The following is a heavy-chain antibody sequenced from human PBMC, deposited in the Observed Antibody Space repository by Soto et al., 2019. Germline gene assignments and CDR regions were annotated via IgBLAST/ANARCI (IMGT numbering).Heavy chain of an antibody. CDR1: GYTFTSYG. V-gene: IGHV1-18*01. CDR2: ISSYNGNT. Sequence: ASVKVSCRVSGYTFTSYGFCWVRQAPGTVLEWMGWISSYNGNTNYAQKFQGRVTVTADTSSSTVYMEPRSLTSDDTAVYYCARHSKTRSIQLWSSLEYWAQGTLVTLS. J-gene: IGHJ4*02. CDR3: ARHSKTRSIQLWSSLEY. D-gene: IGHD5-18*01.